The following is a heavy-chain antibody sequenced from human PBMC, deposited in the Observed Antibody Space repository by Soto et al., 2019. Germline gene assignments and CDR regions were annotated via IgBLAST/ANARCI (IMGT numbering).Heavy chain of an antibody. V-gene: IGHV3-23*01. Sequence: EQLLESGGGLVQPGGSLRLSCAASGFTFNNFAMTWVRQAPGKGLEWVSAVSASGATTYYADSVQGRFTISRDNSKDTMSLQMNSLRVEDTAMYYCVTLGYDLLSGYWANMDVWGEGTSVTVSS. J-gene: IGHJ6*03. CDR1: GFTFNNFA. CDR3: VTLGYDLLSGYWANMDV. CDR2: VSASGATT. D-gene: IGHD3-9*01.